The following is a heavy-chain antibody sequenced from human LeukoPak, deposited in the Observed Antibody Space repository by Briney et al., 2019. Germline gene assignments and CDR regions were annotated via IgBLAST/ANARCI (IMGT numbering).Heavy chain of an antibody. CDR1: GYTFTGYY. CDR3: ARAAWLPYSGFLYFDY. J-gene: IGHJ4*02. V-gene: IGHV1-2*02. CDR2: INPNSGGT. Sequence: GASVKVSCKASGYTFTGYYMHWVRQAPGQGLEWMGWINPNSGGTNYAQKFQGRVTMTRDTSISTAYMELSRLRSDDTAVYYCARAAWLPYSGFLYFDYWGQGTLVTVSS. D-gene: IGHD3-9*01.